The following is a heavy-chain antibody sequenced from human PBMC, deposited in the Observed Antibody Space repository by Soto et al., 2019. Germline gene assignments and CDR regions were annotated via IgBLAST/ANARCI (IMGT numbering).Heavy chain of an antibody. J-gene: IGHJ4*02. Sequence: QAQLVQSGAEVKKPGASVKASCEASGYTFTSYYMHWVRQAPGQGLEWMGWINPNSGDTKYAQKFRGRVTMTRDTSITTAYMEVKMLTSDDTAVYYCARQLAYCGGDCFTEPVDYWGQGTLVTVSS. D-gene: IGHD2-21*02. CDR1: GYTFTSYY. CDR2: INPNSGDT. CDR3: ARQLAYCGGDCFTEPVDY. V-gene: IGHV1-2*02.